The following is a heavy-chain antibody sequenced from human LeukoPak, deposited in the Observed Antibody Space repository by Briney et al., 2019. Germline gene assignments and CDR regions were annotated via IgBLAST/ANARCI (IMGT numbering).Heavy chain of an antibody. V-gene: IGHV3-74*01. D-gene: IGHD3-10*01. CDR2: INSDGRST. J-gene: IGHJ6*02. Sequence: GGSLRLSCAAAGFTFSSYWMHWVRQAPGKGLGWVSRINSDGRSTNYADSVKGRSTISRDNANNTLYLQMNSLRAEDRAVYYCAREIVGSRITMVRGVICGMDVWGQGTTVTVSS. CDR1: GFTFSSYW. CDR3: AREIVGSRITMVRGVICGMDV.